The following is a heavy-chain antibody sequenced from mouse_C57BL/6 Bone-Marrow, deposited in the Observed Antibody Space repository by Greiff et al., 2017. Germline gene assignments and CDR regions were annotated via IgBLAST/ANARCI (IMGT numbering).Heavy chain of an antibody. CDR3: ERGSKWGLAY. Sequence: QVKLKQPGAELVKPGASVKLSCKAPGYTFTSYWMHWVKQRPGRGLEWIGRIDPNSGGTKYNEKFKSKATLTVDKPSSTAYMQLSIRTSEDDAVYDCERGSKWGLAYWGQETLVTVSA. J-gene: IGHJ3*01. V-gene: IGHV1-72*01. CDR1: GYTFTSYW. D-gene: IGHD1-3*01. CDR2: IDPNSGGT.